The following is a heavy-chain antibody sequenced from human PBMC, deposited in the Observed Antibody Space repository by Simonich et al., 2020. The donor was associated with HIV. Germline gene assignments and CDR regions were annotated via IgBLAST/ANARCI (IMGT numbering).Heavy chain of an antibody. Sequence: QVQLQQWGAGLLKPSETLSLTCAVHGGSFMKYHWSWIRQPPGKGLEWIGEVHQSGSTTYNSSLKSLVTISVDTSKNQFSLKLSSMTAADTAVYYCARRPPITGRGFDIWGQGTMVTVSS. CDR2: VHQSGST. CDR1: GGSFMKYH. J-gene: IGHJ3*02. D-gene: IGHD3-10*01. V-gene: IGHV4-34*01. CDR3: ARRPPITGRGFDI.